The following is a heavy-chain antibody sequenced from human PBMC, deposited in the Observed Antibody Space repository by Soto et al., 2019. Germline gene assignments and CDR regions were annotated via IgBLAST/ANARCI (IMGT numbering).Heavy chain of an antibody. D-gene: IGHD2-21*02. V-gene: IGHV4-59*01. Sequence: QVQLQESGPGLVKPSETLSLTCTVSGGSISSYYWSWIRQPPGKGLEWIGYIYYSGSTNYNPSLKSRVTISVDTSKNQFSLNLSSVTAADTAVYYCAREGFGGDAFDYWGQGTLVTVSS. CDR2: IYYSGST. J-gene: IGHJ4*02. CDR3: AREGFGGDAFDY. CDR1: GGSISSYY.